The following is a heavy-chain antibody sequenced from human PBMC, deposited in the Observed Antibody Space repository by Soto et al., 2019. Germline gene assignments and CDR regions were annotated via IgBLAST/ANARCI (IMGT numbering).Heavy chain of an antibody. Sequence: SEPLSLTCTVSVGSISSGDYYLSWIRQPPGKGLGWIVYIYCSWSTYYNPSIEMPVTISVATSKNQFSLKLSSVTAADTAVYYCARASGYSYGSWFEPWGQGTMVTVSS. D-gene: IGHD5-18*01. V-gene: IGHV4-30-4*01. J-gene: IGHJ5*02. CDR2: IYCSWST. CDR3: ARASGYSYGSWFEP. CDR1: VGSISSGDYY.